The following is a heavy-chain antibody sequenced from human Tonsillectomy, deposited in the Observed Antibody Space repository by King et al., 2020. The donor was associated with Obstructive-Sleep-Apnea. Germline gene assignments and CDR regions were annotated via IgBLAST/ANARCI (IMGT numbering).Heavy chain of an antibody. CDR3: AKATAAAGTFADY. D-gene: IGHD6-13*01. CDR1: GFSFSSYG. V-gene: IGHV3-30*02. Sequence: VQLVESGGGVVQPGGSLRLSCAASGFSFSSYGMHWVRQAPGKGLEWVAFIRYEGSNKYYADSVKGRLTFSRDTTKKTLYLQMNSRRAEDTAVFYCAKATAAAGTFADYWGQGTLVTVSS. CDR2: IRYEGSNK. J-gene: IGHJ4*02.